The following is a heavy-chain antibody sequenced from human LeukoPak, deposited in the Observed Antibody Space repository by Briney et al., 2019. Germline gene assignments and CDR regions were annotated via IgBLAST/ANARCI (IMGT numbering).Heavy chain of an antibody. CDR3: ARLSASYDSSGYYFPY. J-gene: IGHJ4*02. V-gene: IGHV4-59*08. Sequence: SETLSLTCTVSGGSISSYYWSWIRQPPGKGLEWIGYIYYSGSTNYNPSLKSRVTISVDTSKNQFSLKLSSVTAADTAVYYCARLSASYDSSGYYFPYWGQGTLVTVSS. D-gene: IGHD3-22*01. CDR2: IYYSGST. CDR1: GGSISSYY.